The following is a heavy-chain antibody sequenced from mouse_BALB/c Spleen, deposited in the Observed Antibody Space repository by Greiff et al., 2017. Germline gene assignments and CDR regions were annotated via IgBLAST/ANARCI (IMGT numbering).Heavy chain of an antibody. D-gene: IGHD2-2*01. J-gene: IGHJ2*01. Sequence: VNVVESGPGLVAPSQSLSITCTVSGFSLTGYGVNWVRQPPGKGLEWLGMIWGDGSTDYNSALKSRLSISKDNTKSQVFLKMNSLQTDDTARYYGARGAKIYDGYDGAFDYWGQGTTLTVSS. CDR1: GFSLTGYG. CDR2: IWGDGST. CDR3: ARGAKIYDGYDGAFDY. V-gene: IGHV2-6-7*01.